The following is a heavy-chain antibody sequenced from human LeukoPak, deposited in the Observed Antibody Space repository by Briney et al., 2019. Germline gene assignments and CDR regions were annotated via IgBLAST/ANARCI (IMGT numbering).Heavy chain of an antibody. J-gene: IGHJ3*02. Sequence: ASVKVSCKASGYTFTSYAMHWVRQAPGQRLKWMGWINAGNGNTKYSQKFQGRVTITRDTSASTAYMELSSLRFEDTAVYYCAREGCSSTSCYAGSLDIWGQGTMVTVSS. D-gene: IGHD2-2*01. CDR2: INAGNGNT. CDR3: AREGCSSTSCYAGSLDI. CDR1: GYTFTSYA. V-gene: IGHV1-3*01.